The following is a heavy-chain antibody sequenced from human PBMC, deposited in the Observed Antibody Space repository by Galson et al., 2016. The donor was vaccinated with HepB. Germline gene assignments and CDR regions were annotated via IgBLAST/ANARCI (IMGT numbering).Heavy chain of an antibody. CDR3: AGSKNSSSLYFYGMDV. J-gene: IGHJ6*04. CDR1: GYRLTDYW. Sequence: QSGAEVKKSGESLKISCKGSGYRLTDYWIGWVRQMPGKGLEWMGIIYPGDSDPRYGPSFQGQVTISADKSISTAYLQWSSLKASDTATYYCAGSKNSSSLYFYGMDVWGKGTTVTVSS. CDR2: IYPGDSDP. D-gene: IGHD6-19*01. V-gene: IGHV5-51*01.